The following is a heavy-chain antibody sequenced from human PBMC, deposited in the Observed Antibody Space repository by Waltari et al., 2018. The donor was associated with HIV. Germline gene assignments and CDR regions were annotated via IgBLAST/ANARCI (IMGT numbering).Heavy chain of an antibody. J-gene: IGHJ4*02. CDR2: INHSGST. V-gene: IGHV4-34*01. CDR1: GGSFSGYY. D-gene: IGHD6-13*01. CDR3: ARVPRSSWTYYFDY. Sequence: QVQLQQWGAGLLKPSETLSLTCAVYGGSFSGYYWSWIRQPPGKGLEWIGEINHSGSTNYNPSLKSRVTISVDTSKNQFSLKLSSVTAADTAVYYCARVPRSSWTYYFDYWGQGTLVTVSS.